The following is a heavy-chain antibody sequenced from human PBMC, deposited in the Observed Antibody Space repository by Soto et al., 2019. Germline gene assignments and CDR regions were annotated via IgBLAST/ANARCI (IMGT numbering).Heavy chain of an antibody. CDR3: ARGAQ. J-gene: IGHJ4*02. CDR2: IKQDGSEK. V-gene: IGHV3-7*01. Sequence: GGSLRLSCAASGFTFNSDWMSWVRQAPGKGLEWVANIKQDGSEKYYADSVKGRFTISRDNAKSSLYLQANSLRAEDTAVYYCARGAQWGQGTLVTVS. CDR1: GFTFNSDW.